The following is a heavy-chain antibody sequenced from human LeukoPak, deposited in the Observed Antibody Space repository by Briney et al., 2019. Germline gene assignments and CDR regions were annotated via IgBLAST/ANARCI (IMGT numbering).Heavy chain of an antibody. J-gene: IGHJ5*02. CDR2: IRYDGSNK. D-gene: IGHD3-16*01. Sequence: PGGSLRLSCAASAFTFSSYGMHWVRQAPGKGLEWVAFIRYDGSNKYYADSVKGRFTISRDNSKNTLYLQMNSLRPEDTAVYYCAGVEGGDWFDPWGQGTLVTVSS. CDR3: AGVEGGDWFDP. V-gene: IGHV3-30*02. CDR1: AFTFSSYG.